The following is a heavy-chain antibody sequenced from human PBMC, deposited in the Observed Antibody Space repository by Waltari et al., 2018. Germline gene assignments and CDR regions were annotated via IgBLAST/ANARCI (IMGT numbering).Heavy chain of an antibody. J-gene: IGHJ6*02. CDR1: GYTFTSYD. D-gene: IGHD3-16*02. CDR3: ARDRGPLVYYGMDV. V-gene: IGHV1-8*01. CDR2: MNPNSGNT. Sequence: QVQLVQSGAEVKKPGASVKVSCKASGYTFTSYDINWVRQATGQGLEWMGGMNPNSGNTGYAQKFQGRVTITADESTSTAYMELSSLRSEDTAVYYCARDRGPLVYYGMDVWGQGTTVTVSS.